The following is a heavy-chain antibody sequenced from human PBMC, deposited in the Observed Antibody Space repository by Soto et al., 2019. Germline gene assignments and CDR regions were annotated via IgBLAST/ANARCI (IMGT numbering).Heavy chain of an antibody. CDR1: GFTVSNNF. CDR3: ARDGNGQRGSPH. Sequence: VQLVESGGGLIQAGGSLRLSCAVSGFTVSNNFMMWVRQAPGKGLEWVSLIYSGGSISYADSVKGRFTISRDGSMNMLYLQMYSLTAEETAVYYCARDGNGQRGSPHWGQGTLVTVSS. CDR2: IYSGGSI. D-gene: IGHD3-16*01. J-gene: IGHJ4*02. V-gene: IGHV3-53*02.